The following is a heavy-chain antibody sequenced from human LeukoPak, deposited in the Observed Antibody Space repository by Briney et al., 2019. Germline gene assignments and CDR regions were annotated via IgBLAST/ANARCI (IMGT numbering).Heavy chain of an antibody. V-gene: IGHV3-33*01. CDR3: ARDQRPGWGEYFQH. D-gene: IGHD3-16*01. CDR2: IWYDGSNK. J-gene: IGHJ1*01. Sequence: GGSLRLSCAASGFTFSTYGMHWVRQAPGKGLEWVAVIWYDGSNKYYADSVKGRFTISRDNSKNTVYLQMNSLRVEDTAVYYCARDQRPGWGEYFQHWGQGTLVTVSS. CDR1: GFTFSTYG.